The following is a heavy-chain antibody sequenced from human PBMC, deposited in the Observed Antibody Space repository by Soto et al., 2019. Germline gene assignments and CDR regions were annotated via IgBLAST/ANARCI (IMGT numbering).Heavy chain of an antibody. CDR3: AKTWRQLASVDS. V-gene: IGHV3-23*01. D-gene: IGHD6-6*01. CDR1: GFTFSSYA. J-gene: IGHJ4*02. Sequence: GSLRLSCAASGFTFSSYAMSWVRQAPGKGLEWVSAISTSGGSTYYADSVKGRFTISRDNSKNTLYLQMNSLSAEDTAIYYCAKTWRQLASVDSWGQGTLVTVSS. CDR2: ISTSGGST.